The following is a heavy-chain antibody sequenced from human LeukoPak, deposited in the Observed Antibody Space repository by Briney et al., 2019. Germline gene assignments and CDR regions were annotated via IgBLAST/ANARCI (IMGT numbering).Heavy chain of an antibody. Sequence: GSSVKVSCKASGGTFSSYAISWVRQAPGQGLEWMGGIIPIFGTANYAQKLQGRVTITTDKSTSTAYMELSSLRSEDTAVYYCARGYCSSTSCFPLDYWGQGTLVTVSS. CDR3: ARGYCSSTSCFPLDY. J-gene: IGHJ4*02. CDR2: IIPIFGTA. CDR1: GGTFSSYA. D-gene: IGHD2-2*01. V-gene: IGHV1-69*05.